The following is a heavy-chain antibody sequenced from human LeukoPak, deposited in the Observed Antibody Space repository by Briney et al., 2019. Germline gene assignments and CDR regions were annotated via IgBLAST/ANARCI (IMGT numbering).Heavy chain of an antibody. D-gene: IGHD2-2*01. J-gene: IGHJ6*04. V-gene: IGHV3-30*02. CDR1: GFTFSSYS. CDR2: IRYNGDNE. Sequence: GGSLRLSCAASGFTFSSYSMNWVRQAPGKGLEWVSVIRYNGDNEYYADSVKGRFTISRDNSRNTLYLQMNSLRAEDTAVYYCAKGATKFCSSTSCYSDVWGKGTTVTVSS. CDR3: AKGATKFCSSTSCYSDV.